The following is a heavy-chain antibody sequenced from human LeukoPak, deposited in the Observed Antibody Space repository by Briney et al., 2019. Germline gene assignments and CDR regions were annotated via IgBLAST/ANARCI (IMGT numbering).Heavy chain of an antibody. D-gene: IGHD3-22*01. V-gene: IGHV1-2*02. CDR1: GYTLTGYY. Sequence: ASVKVSCKASGYTLTGYYMHWVRQAPGQGLEWMGWINPNSGGTNYAQKFQGRVTMTRDTSISTAYMELSRLRSDDTAVYYCARQVETYYYDSSGYSDFPYYMDVWGKGTTVTVSS. J-gene: IGHJ6*03. CDR3: ARQVETYYYDSSGYSDFPYYMDV. CDR2: INPNSGGT.